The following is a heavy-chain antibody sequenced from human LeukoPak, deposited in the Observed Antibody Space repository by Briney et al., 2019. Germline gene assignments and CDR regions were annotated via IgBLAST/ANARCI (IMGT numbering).Heavy chain of an antibody. V-gene: IGHV4-34*01. Sequence: SETLSLTCAVYGGSFSGYYWSCIRQPPGKGLEWIGEINHSGSTNYNPSLKSRVTISVDTSKNQFSLKLSSVTAADTAVYYCARSAVVVPAAMHYYYGMDVWGKGTTVTVSS. CDR1: GGSFSGYY. CDR2: INHSGST. J-gene: IGHJ6*04. D-gene: IGHD2-2*01. CDR3: ARSAVVVPAAMHYYYGMDV.